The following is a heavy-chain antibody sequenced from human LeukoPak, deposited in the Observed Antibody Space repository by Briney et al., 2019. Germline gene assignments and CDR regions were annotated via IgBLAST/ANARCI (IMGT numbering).Heavy chain of an antibody. D-gene: IGHD6-13*01. CDR2: ISYDGSNK. V-gene: IGHV3-30-3*01. Sequence: SGGSLRLSCAASGFTFSSYAMHWVRQAPGKGLEGVAVISYDGSNKYYADSVKGRFTISRDNSKNTLYLQMNSLRADDTAVYYCARGGYTSSWYLYYYMDVWGKGTTVTVSS. CDR1: GFTFSSYA. J-gene: IGHJ6*03. CDR3: ARGGYTSSWYLYYYMDV.